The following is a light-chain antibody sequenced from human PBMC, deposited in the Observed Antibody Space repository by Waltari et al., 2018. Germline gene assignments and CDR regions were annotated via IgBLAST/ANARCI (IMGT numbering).Light chain of an antibody. CDR2: AAS. CDR3: QQYYSTPYT. Sequence: DIQMTQSPSSLSASVGDRVTTTCRASQGISNSLAWYQQKPGKAPKLLLYAASRLESGVPSRFSGSGSGTDYTLTISSLQPEDFAIYYCQQYYSTPYTFGQGTKLEIK. CDR1: QGISNS. V-gene: IGKV1-NL1*01. J-gene: IGKJ2*01.